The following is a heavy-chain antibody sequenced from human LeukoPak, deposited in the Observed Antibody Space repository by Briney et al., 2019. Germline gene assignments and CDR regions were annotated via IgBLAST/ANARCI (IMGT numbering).Heavy chain of an antibody. D-gene: IGHD2-15*01. CDR2: ISGSGGST. Sequence: GGSLRLSCAASGFSFSSYAMSWVRQGPGKGVEWVSAISGSGGSTCYADSVKGRFTISRDNSKNTLYLQMNSLRAEDTAVYYCAKDRVVVVAATLDYWGQGTLVTVSS. CDR3: AKDRVVVVAATLDY. V-gene: IGHV3-23*01. CDR1: GFSFSSYA. J-gene: IGHJ4*02.